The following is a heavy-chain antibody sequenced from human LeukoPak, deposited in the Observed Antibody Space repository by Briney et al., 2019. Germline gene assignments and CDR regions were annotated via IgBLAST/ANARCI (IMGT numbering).Heavy chain of an antibody. D-gene: IGHD3-10*01. CDR3: ARAGYYGSGSYGDFDP. J-gene: IGHJ5*02. Sequence: PSQTLSLTCTVSGGSISSGDYYWSWIRQPPGKGLEWIGYIYYSGSTYYNPSLKSRVTISVDTSKNQFPLKLSSVTAADTAVYYCARAGYYGSGSYGDFDPWGQGTLVTVSS. CDR1: GGSISSGDYY. V-gene: IGHV4-30-4*01. CDR2: IYYSGST.